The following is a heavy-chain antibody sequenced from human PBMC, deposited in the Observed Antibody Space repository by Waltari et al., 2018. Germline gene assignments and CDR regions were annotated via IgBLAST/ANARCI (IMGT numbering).Heavy chain of an antibody. J-gene: IGHJ6*02. CDR1: DFNFNGYG. Sequence: QVQLVESGGGVVQPGRSMRLSCVASDFNFNGYGMHWVRQAPGKGLEWVAIIWDDGSNDYYADSGKGRFTISRDNSKNTLYLQMNSLRDEDTAVYYCVRSYGHISARPPDRYYGMDVWGHGTTVTVSS. V-gene: IGHV3-33*01. CDR3: VRSYGHISARPPDRYYGMDV. D-gene: IGHD6-6*01. CDR2: IWDDGSND.